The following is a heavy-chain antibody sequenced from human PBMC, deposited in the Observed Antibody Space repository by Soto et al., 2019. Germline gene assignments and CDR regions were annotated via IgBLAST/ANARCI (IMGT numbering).Heavy chain of an antibody. V-gene: IGHV3-30*18. CDR1: GFTFSSYG. Sequence: QVQLVESGGGVVQPERSLRLSCVASGFTFSSYGMHWVRQAPGKGLEWVAVISYDGSNKFYADSVRGRFTISRDNSKNTLYLQMNSLRAEDTAVYYCAKGGVQWLVFDYWGHGTLVTVSS. CDR3: AKGGVQWLVFDY. J-gene: IGHJ4*01. CDR2: ISYDGSNK. D-gene: IGHD6-19*01.